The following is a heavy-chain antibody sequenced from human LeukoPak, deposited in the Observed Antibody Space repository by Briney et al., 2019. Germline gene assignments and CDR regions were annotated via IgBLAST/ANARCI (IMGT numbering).Heavy chain of an antibody. D-gene: IGHD2-2*01. Sequence: PSETLSLTCAVYGGSFSGYYWSWIRQPPGKGLEWVGEINHSGSTNYNPSLKSRVTISVDTSKNQFSLTLSSVTAADTAVYYCARVGGYCSSTSCYSSPRRYGMDVWGQGTTVTVSS. CDR3: ARVGGYCSSTSCYSSPRRYGMDV. CDR1: GGSFSGYY. CDR2: INHSGST. V-gene: IGHV4-34*01. J-gene: IGHJ6*02.